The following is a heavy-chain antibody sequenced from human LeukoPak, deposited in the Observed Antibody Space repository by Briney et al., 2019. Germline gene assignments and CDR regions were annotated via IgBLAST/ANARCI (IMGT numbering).Heavy chain of an antibody. V-gene: IGHV4-38-2*02. CDR3: ARVAAGIGFFQH. D-gene: IGHD6-13*01. CDR1: GYSFSSGYY. CDR2: IHHSGST. J-gene: IGHJ1*01. Sequence: SETLSLTCIVSGYSFSSGYYWGWIRQPPGKGLEWIGNIHHSGSTYYNPSLKSRVTISVDTSKNQLSLKLSSVTAADTAVYYCARVAAGIGFFQHWGQGTLVTVSS.